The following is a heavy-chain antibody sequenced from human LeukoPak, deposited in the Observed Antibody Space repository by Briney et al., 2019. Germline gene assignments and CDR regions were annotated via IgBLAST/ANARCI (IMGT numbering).Heavy chain of an antibody. Sequence: GGPLRLSCAASGFTFDDYAMHWVRQAPGKGLKWVSGISWNSGSIGYADSVKGRFTISRDNAKNSLYLQMNSLRAEDTALYYCAKDMGTSYGDLPMFDYWGQGTLVTVSS. CDR1: GFTFDDYA. V-gene: IGHV3-9*01. CDR3: AKDMGTSYGDLPMFDY. D-gene: IGHD4-17*01. J-gene: IGHJ4*02. CDR2: ISWNSGSI.